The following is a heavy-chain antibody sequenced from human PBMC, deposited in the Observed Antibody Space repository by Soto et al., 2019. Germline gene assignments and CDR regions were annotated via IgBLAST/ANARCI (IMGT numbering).Heavy chain of an antibody. CDR2: INAGNGNT. Sequence: GASVKVSCKASGYTFTSYAMHWVRQAPGQRLEWMGWINAGNGNTKYSQKFQGRVTITRDTSASTAYMELSSLRSEDTAVYYCARDLIPSSSPHYYYYGMDVWGQGTTVTVSS. CDR1: GYTFTSYA. CDR3: ARDLIPSSSPHYYYYGMDV. V-gene: IGHV1-3*01. D-gene: IGHD6-6*01. J-gene: IGHJ6*02.